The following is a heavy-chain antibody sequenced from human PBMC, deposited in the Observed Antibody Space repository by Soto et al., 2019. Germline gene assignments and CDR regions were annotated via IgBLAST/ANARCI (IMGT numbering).Heavy chain of an antibody. CDR3: ARVGLSIAARRGFDI. CDR1: GGSIGDYY. V-gene: IGHV4-59*01. J-gene: IGHJ3*02. Sequence: SETLSLTCTVSGGSIGDYYLSWIRQPPGKKPEWIANIYCSGTTLYNPSLKSRVTISLDTSKNQFSLKVTSVTPADTAVYYCARVGLSIAARRGFDIWGQGTMVTVSS. CDR2: IYCSGTT. D-gene: IGHD6-6*01.